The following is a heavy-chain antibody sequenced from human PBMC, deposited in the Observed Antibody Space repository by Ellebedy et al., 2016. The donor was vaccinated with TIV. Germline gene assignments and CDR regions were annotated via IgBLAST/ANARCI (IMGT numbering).Heavy chain of an antibody. CDR1: GFTFSTYSLN. CDR3: ARHGLSGIPAVDY. CDR2: IYYSGTT. Sequence: ESLKISCAAFGFTFSTYSLNWVRQAPGKGLEWIGSIYYSGTTYYNPSLKSRVTISVDTSKNQFSLKLSSVTAADTAVYYCARHGLSGIPAVDYWGQGTLVTVSS. D-gene: IGHD3-10*01. J-gene: IGHJ4*02. V-gene: IGHV4-39*01.